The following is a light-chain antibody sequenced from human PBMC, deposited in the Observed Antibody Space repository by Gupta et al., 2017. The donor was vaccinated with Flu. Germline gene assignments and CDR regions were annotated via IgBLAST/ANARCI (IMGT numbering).Light chain of an antibody. V-gene: IGLV2-14*01. CDR3: SSYTSSSSWM. J-gene: IGLJ3*02. CDR1: SSDVGRYNY. CDR2: EVN. Sequence: QSALTQPASVSGSPGQSITISCTGTSSDVGRYNYVSWYQQHPGKAPKLMIYEVNNRPSGVSNRFSGSKSGNTAFLTISGLQAEDEADYYCSSYTSSSSWMFGGGTKLTVL.